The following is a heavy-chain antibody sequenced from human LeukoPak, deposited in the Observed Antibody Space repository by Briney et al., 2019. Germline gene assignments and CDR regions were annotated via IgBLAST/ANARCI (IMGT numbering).Heavy chain of an antibody. D-gene: IGHD3-16*01. J-gene: IGHJ4*02. Sequence: GGSLRLACTASEFTFDGYAMHWVRQAPGKGLEWVAFIHSDGSLKYYADSVEGRFTISRDSSKNTLFLQMNSLRPEDTAVYFCAKELNPQRPFDGWGQGTLVAVSS. CDR3: AKELNPQRPFDG. V-gene: IGHV3-30*02. CDR2: IHSDGSLK. CDR1: EFTFDGYA.